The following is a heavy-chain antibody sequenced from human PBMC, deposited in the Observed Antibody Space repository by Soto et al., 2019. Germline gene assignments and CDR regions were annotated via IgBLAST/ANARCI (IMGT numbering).Heavy chain of an antibody. Sequence: GASVKVSCKASGYTFTGYYMHWVRQAPGQGLGWMGWINPNSGGTNYAQKFQGRVTMTRDTSISTAYMELSRLRSDDTAVYYCARGTYYYDSSDAFDIWGQGTMVTVSS. V-gene: IGHV1-2*02. CDR3: ARGTYYYDSSDAFDI. CDR2: INPNSGGT. CDR1: GYTFTGYY. D-gene: IGHD3-22*01. J-gene: IGHJ3*02.